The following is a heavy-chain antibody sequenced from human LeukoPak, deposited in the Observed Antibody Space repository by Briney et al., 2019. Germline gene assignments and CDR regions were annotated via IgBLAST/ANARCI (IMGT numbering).Heavy chain of an antibody. J-gene: IGHJ4*02. D-gene: IGHD5-24*01. Sequence: SETLSLTCTVSGGSITNNNYYWDWIRQPPGKGLEWIGSIYYSGSTYYNPSLKSRVTISVDTSKNQFSLKLSSVTAADTAVYYCAVVRWLQFDYWGQGTLVTVSS. CDR3: AVVRWLQFDY. V-gene: IGHV4-39*01. CDR2: IYYSGST. CDR1: GGSITNNNYY.